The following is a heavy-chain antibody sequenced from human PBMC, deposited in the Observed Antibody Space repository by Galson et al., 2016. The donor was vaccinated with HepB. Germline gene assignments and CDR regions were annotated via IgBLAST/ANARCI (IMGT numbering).Heavy chain of an antibody. Sequence: SLRLSCAVSGFTFTNYAMSWVRQAPGMGLEWVSGITGSDGSTRYADSVKGRFIISRDNPKNTLYLQMESLRAEDTAVYYCAKGSNGCTKFIDFWGQGTLVTFSS. V-gene: IGHV3-23*01. CDR1: GFTFTNYA. CDR2: ITGSDGST. J-gene: IGHJ4*02. CDR3: AKGSNGCTKFIDF. D-gene: IGHD6-19*01.